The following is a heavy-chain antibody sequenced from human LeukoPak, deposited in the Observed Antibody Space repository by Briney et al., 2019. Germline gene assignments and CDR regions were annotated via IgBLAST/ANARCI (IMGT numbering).Heavy chain of an antibody. CDR2: IYYSGST. D-gene: IGHD4-17*01. J-gene: IGHJ4*02. CDR1: GGSISSGDYY. CDR3: ASRDLGYGDYMFDY. V-gene: IGHV4-30-4*08. Sequence: SETLSLTCTVSGGSISSGDYYWSWIRQPPGKGLEWIGYIYYSGSTYYNPSLKSRVTISVDTSKNQFSLKLSSVTAADTAVYYCASRDLGYGDYMFDYWGQGTLVTVSS.